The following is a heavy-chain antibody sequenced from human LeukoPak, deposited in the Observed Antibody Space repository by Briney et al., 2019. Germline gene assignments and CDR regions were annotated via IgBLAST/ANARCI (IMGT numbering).Heavy chain of an antibody. J-gene: IGHJ4*02. Sequence: GGSLRLSCAASGFTVSSNYMSWVRQAPGKGLEWVAVISYDGSNKYDADSVKGRFTISRDNSKNTLYLHMNGLRAEDTAVYYCAKDRLLWFGESSFLFDYWGQGTLVTVSS. CDR1: GFTVSSNY. CDR2: ISYDGSNK. CDR3: AKDRLLWFGESSFLFDY. D-gene: IGHD3-10*01. V-gene: IGHV3-30*18.